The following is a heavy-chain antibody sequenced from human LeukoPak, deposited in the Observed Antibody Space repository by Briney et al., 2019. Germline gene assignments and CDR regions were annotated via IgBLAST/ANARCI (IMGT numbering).Heavy chain of an antibody. D-gene: IGHD1-1*01. CDR3: ARDRTLKYGMDV. V-gene: IGHV3-66*01. Sequence: QAGGSLRLSCAASGFTVGSNYMSWVRQAPGKGLEWVSVIYSGGSTYYADSVKGRFTISRDNSKDTLYLQMNSLRAEDTAAYYCARDRTLKYGMDVWGQGTTVTVSS. CDR1: GFTVGSNY. J-gene: IGHJ6*02. CDR2: IYSGGST.